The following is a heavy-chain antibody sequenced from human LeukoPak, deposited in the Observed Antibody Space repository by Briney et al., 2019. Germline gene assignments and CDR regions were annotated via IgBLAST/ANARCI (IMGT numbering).Heavy chain of an antibody. V-gene: IGHV1-2*02. CDR3: ARERAVGQGYYTGIGY. CDR2: INPNSGGT. J-gene: IGHJ4*02. CDR1: GYTFTGYY. D-gene: IGHD3-3*01. Sequence: ASVKVSCKASGYTFTGYYMHWVRQAPGQGLEWMGWINPNSGGTNYAQKFQGRVTMTRDTSISTAYMELSRLRSDDTAVYYCARERAVGQGYYTGIGYWGQGTLVTVSS.